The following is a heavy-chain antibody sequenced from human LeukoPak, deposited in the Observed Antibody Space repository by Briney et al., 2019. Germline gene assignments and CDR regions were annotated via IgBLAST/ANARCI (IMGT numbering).Heavy chain of an antibody. V-gene: IGHV4-4*07. CDR1: GGSISSYY. CDR3: AGDLLAYDYYYYYMDV. D-gene: IGHD2/OR15-2a*01. CDR2: IYTSGST. Sequence: SETLSLTCTVSGGSISSYYWSWIRQPAGKGLEWIGRIYTSGSTNYNPSLKSRVTMSVDTSKNQFSLKLSSVTAADTAVYYCAGDLLAYDYYYYYMDVWGKGTTVTVSS. J-gene: IGHJ6*03.